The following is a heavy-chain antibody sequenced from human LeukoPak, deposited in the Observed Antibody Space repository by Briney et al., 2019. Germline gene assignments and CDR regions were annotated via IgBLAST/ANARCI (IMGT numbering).Heavy chain of an antibody. CDR2: IYYSGST. J-gene: IGHJ4*02. V-gene: IGHV4-39*01. D-gene: IGHD3-22*01. CDR3: ARTFYYDSSGYNPFYY. CDR1: GGSTSSSNYY. Sequence: SETLSLTCTVSGGSTSSSNYYWGWIRQPPGKGLEWIGSIYYSGSTYYNPSLRSRVTISLDTSKNLFALNLSSVTAADTAVYYCARTFYYDSSGYNPFYYWGQGTLVTVSS.